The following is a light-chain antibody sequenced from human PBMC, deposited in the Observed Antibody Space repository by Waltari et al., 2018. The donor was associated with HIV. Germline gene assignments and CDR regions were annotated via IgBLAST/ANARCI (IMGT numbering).Light chain of an antibody. CDR3: QVWDSRTDHVI. V-gene: IGLV3-21*02. J-gene: IGLJ2*01. Sequence: SYVLTQPPSLSVAPGQTARLTCGGENIGQEINHWYQQRPGQAPVLVVYLDKDRPSGVPDRFSGSNSGNTATLTIDKVEAGDEADYYCQVWDSRTDHVIFGGGTKLTVL. CDR2: LDK. CDR1: NIGQEI.